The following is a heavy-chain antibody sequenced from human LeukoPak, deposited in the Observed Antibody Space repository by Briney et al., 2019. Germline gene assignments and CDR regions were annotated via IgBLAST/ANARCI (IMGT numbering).Heavy chain of an antibody. CDR2: IYHSGST. CDR1: GGSISSGGYS. CDR3: ARGRYYYYGMDV. V-gene: IGHV4-30-2*01. Sequence: SQTLSLTCAVSGGSISSGGYSWSWIRQPPGKGLEWIGYIYHSGSTHYNPSLKSRVTISVDRSKNQFSLKLSSVTAADTAVYYCARGRYYYYGMDVWGQGTTVTVSS. J-gene: IGHJ6*02.